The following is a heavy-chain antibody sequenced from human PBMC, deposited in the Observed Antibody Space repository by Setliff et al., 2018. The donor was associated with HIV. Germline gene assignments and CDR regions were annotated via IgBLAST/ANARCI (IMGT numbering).Heavy chain of an antibody. CDR1: GFTFSDYY. CDR3: ARARDDSYGSGSYYKGMDV. CDR2: ISSSSSTI. J-gene: IGHJ6*02. Sequence: GGSLRLSCAASGFTFSDYYMSWIRQAPGKGLEWVSYISSSSSTIYYADSVKGRFSISRDNAKNSLYLQMNSLRAEDTALYYCARARDDSYGSGSYYKGMDVWGQGTTVTSP. V-gene: IGHV3-11*01. D-gene: IGHD3-10*01.